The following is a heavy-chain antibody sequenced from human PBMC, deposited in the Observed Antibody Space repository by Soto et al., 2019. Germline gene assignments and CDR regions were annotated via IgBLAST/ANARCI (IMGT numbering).Heavy chain of an antibody. CDR3: ARGHDSAYPNAFDI. J-gene: IGHJ3*02. V-gene: IGHV4-59*01. CDR2: IYYSGST. CDR1: GGSISSYY. D-gene: IGHD3-22*01. Sequence: SETLSLTCTVSGGSISSYYWSWIRQPPGKGLEWIGYIYYSGSTNYNPSLKSRVTISVDTSKNQFSLKLSSVTAADTAVYYCARGHDSAYPNAFDIWGQGTMVTVSS.